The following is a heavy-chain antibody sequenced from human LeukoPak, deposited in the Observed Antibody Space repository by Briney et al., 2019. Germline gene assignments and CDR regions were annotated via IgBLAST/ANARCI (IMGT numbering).Heavy chain of an antibody. CDR2: IYPGDSDT. D-gene: IGHD3-3*01. CDR3: ARHARQLMLVGLRFSPDDAFDI. CDR1: GYSFTSYW. J-gene: IGHJ3*02. Sequence: GESLKISCKGSGYSFTSYWIGWVRQMPGKGLEWMGIIYPGDSDTRYSPSFQGQVTISADKSISTAYLQWSSLKASDTAMYYCARHARQLMLVGLRFSPDDAFDIWGQGTMVAVSS. V-gene: IGHV5-51*01.